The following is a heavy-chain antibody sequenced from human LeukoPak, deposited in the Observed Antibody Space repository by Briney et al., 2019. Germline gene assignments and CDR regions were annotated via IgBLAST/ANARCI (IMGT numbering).Heavy chain of an antibody. CDR2: IYTSGST. D-gene: IGHD3-22*01. CDR3: ARDLGDSSGYYRYYYYYYYMDV. V-gene: IGHV4-4*07. Sequence: TASETLSLTCTVSGGSISSYYWSWIRQPAGKRLEWIGRIYTSGSTNYNPSLKSRVTMSVDTSKNQFSLKLSSVTAADTAVYYCARDLGDSSGYYRYYYYYYYMDVWGKGTTVTVSS. CDR1: GGSISSYY. J-gene: IGHJ6*03.